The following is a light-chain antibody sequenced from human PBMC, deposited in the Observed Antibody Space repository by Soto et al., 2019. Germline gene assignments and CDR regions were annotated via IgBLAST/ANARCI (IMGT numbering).Light chain of an antibody. CDR3: QQYNSYWT. CDR2: NAS. CDR1: QNVSTY. V-gene: IGKV3-11*01. Sequence: DIVLTQSPATLSLSPGERATLSCRASQNVSTYLAWYQQKPGQGPRLLIYNASTRATGIPARFSGRGSGTDFTLTISSLEREDFAVYYCQQYNSYWTFGQGTKVEIK. J-gene: IGKJ1*01.